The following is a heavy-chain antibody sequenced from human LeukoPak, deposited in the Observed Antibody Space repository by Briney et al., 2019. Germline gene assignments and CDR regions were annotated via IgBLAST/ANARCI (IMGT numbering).Heavy chain of an antibody. J-gene: IGHJ4*02. CDR2: ISGSGGST. D-gene: IGHD3-16*01. Sequence: GGSLRLSCAASGFTFSSYAMSWVRQAPGKGLEWVSAISGSGGSTYYADSVKGRFTISRDNSKNTLYLQMNSLRAEDTAVYYCVRGGSNYGIIIYSRYFAYWGQGTLVTVSS. V-gene: IGHV3-23*01. CDR3: VRGGSNYGIIIYSRYFAY. CDR1: GFTFSSYA.